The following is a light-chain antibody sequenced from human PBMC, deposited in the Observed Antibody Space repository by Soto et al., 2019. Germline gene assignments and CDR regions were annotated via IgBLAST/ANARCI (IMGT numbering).Light chain of an antibody. CDR3: QQYGNSPPT. Sequence: EVVLTQSPATLSLSPGERATLSCRASQTVTSHLAWYQQKPGQAPRLLMYDAANRAAGVPARFSGSGSGTDFTLTIDSLEPEDFAVYFCQQYGNSPPTFGQGTKVDIK. J-gene: IGKJ1*01. V-gene: IGKV3-11*01. CDR2: DAA. CDR1: QTVTSH.